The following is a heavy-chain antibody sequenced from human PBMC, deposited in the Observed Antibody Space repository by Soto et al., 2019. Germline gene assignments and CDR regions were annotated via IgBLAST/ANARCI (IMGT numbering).Heavy chain of an antibody. CDR3: ATEGKDSRGKGGFDN. J-gene: IGHJ4*02. V-gene: IGHV3-33*01. Sequence: QVQLVESGGGVVQPGRSLRLSCAASGFSFSSYGMNWVRQSPGKGLEWVAVIWYDGSNKFYGNSVKGRFTISRDNSRNTLYLQMNSLRDEDTAVYYWATEGKDSRGKGGFDNWGQGTLVTVSS. D-gene: IGHD3-22*01. CDR1: GFSFSSYG. CDR2: IWYDGSNK.